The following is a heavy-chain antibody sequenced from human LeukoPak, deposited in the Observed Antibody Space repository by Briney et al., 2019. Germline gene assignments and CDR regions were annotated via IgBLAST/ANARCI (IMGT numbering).Heavy chain of an antibody. J-gene: IGHJ4*02. Sequence: GGSLRLSCAASGFTFSSYAMSWVRQAPGKGLEWVSAISGSGGSTYYADSVKGRFTISRDNSKNTQYLQMNSLRAEDTAVYYCAKHLDYYGSGSFDYWGQGTLVTVSS. CDR1: GFTFSSYA. CDR3: AKHLDYYGSGSFDY. V-gene: IGHV3-23*01. CDR2: ISGSGGST. D-gene: IGHD3-10*01.